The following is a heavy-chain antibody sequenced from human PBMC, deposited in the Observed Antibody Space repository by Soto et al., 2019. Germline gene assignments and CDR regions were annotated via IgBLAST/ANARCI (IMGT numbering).Heavy chain of an antibody. V-gene: IGHV6-1*01. D-gene: IGHD1-26*01. Sequence: SQTLSLTCAISGDSVSSNSAAWNWIRQSPSRGLEWLGRTYYRSKWYNDYAVSVKSRITINPDTSKNQFSLQLNSVTPEDTAVYYCARDPLLHGTRGWDYYYGMDVWGQGTTVTVYS. CDR3: ARDPLLHGTRGWDYYYGMDV. CDR2: TYYRSKWYN. J-gene: IGHJ6*02. CDR1: GDSVSSNSAA.